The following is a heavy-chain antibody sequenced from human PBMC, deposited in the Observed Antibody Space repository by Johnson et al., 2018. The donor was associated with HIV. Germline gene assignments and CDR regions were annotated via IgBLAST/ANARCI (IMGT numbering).Heavy chain of an antibody. CDR2: IYSGGST. CDR3: ATGSPTVTTNAFGI. Sequence: EKLVESGGGLVQPGGSLRLSCAASGFTVSSNYMSWVRQAPGKGLEWVSVIYSGGSTYYADSVKGRFTISRDNSKNTLYLPMNSLRAEDTAVYYCATGSPTVTTNAFGICCQGTMVTLSS. CDR1: GFTVSSNY. V-gene: IGHV3-66*01. D-gene: IGHD4-17*01. J-gene: IGHJ3*02.